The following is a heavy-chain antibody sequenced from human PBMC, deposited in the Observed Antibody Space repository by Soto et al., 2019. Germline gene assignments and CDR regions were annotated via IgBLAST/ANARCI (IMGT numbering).Heavy chain of an antibody. CDR3: ARVPLYYDFWSGPDLGDV. CDR1: GGSISSGGYY. J-gene: IGHJ6*04. V-gene: IGHV4-31*03. CDR2: IYYSGST. D-gene: IGHD3-3*01. Sequence: PSETLSLTCTVSGGSISSGGYYWSWIRQHPGKGLEWIGYIYYSGSTYYNPSLKSRVTISVDTSKNQFSLKLSSVTAADTAVYYCARVPLYYDFWSGPDLGDVWGKGTTVTVSS.